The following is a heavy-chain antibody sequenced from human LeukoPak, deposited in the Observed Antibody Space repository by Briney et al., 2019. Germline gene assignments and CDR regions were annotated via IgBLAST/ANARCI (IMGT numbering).Heavy chain of an antibody. CDR2: IGTTGSTR. Sequence: GGSLRLSCAASGFTFSTYSMNWVRQAPGKGLEWVSYIGTTGSTRYYADSVKGRFTISRDNAKNSLYLQMNSLRAEDTAVYYCASFDRYTWGQGTLVTASS. J-gene: IGHJ5*02. V-gene: IGHV3-48*01. CDR1: GFTFSTYS. CDR3: ASFDRYT. D-gene: IGHD1-1*01.